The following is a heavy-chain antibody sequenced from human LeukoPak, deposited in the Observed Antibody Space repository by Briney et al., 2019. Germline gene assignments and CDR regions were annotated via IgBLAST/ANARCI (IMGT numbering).Heavy chain of an antibody. CDR3: ARDLGYSYGGDY. Sequence: GGSLRLSCAASGFTFSSYGMHWVRQAPGKGLEWVAVIWYDGSNKYYADSVKGRSTISRDNSKNTLYLQMNSLRAEDTAVYYCARDLGYSYGGDYWGQGTLVTVSS. D-gene: IGHD5-18*01. CDR1: GFTFSSYG. CDR2: IWYDGSNK. V-gene: IGHV3-33*01. J-gene: IGHJ4*02.